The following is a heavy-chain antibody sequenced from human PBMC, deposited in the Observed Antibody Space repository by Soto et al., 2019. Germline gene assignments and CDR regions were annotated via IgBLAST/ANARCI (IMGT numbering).Heavy chain of an antibody. CDR1: GYTFTGYY. CDR2: INPNSGGT. Sequence: GASVKVSCKASGYTFTGYYMHWVRQAPGQGLEWMGWINPNSGGTNYAQKFQGRVTMTRDTSISTAYMELSRLRSDDTAVYYCARRPATGYDPSMVYYYYYGMDVWGQGTTVTVSS. D-gene: IGHD5-12*01. J-gene: IGHJ6*02. CDR3: ARRPATGYDPSMVYYYYYGMDV. V-gene: IGHV1-2*02.